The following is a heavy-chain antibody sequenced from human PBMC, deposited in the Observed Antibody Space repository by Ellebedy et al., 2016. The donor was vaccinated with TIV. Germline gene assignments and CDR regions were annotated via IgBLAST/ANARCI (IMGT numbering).Heavy chain of an antibody. J-gene: IGHJ3*02. CDR1: GFTFSTFW. Sequence: GESLKISCAASGFTFSTFWMGWIRQAPGKGLEWVAHIKFDEIESYHADSVKGRFIISRDNARKTLYLQMKSLRVDDTAMYYCARDTVEVPDGEAFDIWGQGTMVTVSS. CDR2: IKFDEIES. D-gene: IGHD2-2*01. CDR3: ARDTVEVPDGEAFDI. V-gene: IGHV3-7*04.